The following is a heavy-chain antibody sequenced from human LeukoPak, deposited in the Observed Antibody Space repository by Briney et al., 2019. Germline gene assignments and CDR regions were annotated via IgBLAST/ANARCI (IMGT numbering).Heavy chain of an antibody. Sequence: GGSLRLSCAASGFTFSSYAMHWVRQAPGKGLEWVAVISYDGSNKYYADSVKGRFTISRDNSKNTLYLQMNSLRAEDTAVYYCASDRNLDYYDSSGYYFDYWGQGTLVTVSS. D-gene: IGHD3-22*01. J-gene: IGHJ4*02. CDR1: GFTFSSYA. CDR3: ASDRNLDYYDSSGYYFDY. V-gene: IGHV3-30*04. CDR2: ISYDGSNK.